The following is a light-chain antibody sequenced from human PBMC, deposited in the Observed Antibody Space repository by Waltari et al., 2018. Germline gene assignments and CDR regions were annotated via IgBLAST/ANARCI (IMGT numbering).Light chain of an antibody. V-gene: IGKV3-20*01. CDR3: QQYDISPLT. Sequence: EIVLPQSPGTLSLSPGERATLSCRASHTVRTTYLAWYQKKPGQAPTLMIYGASSRANGIPDRFSGSGSGTDFSLTISSLEPEDFAVYYCQQYDISPLTFGGGTKVEIK. CDR2: GAS. CDR1: HTVRTTY. J-gene: IGKJ4*01.